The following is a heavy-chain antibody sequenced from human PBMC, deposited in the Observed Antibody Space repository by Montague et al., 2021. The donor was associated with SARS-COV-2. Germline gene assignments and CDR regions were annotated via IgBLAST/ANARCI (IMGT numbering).Heavy chain of an antibody. CDR1: GGSISSGGYY. D-gene: IGHD3-22*01. Sequence: TLSLTCTVSGGSISSGGYYWSWIRQHPGKGLEWIGYIYYSGSTYYNPSLKSRVTTSVDTSKNQFSLKLSSVTAADTAVYYCARVQGITMIVVVIGAFDIWDQGTMVTVSS. J-gene: IGHJ3*02. V-gene: IGHV4-31*03. CDR2: IYYSGST. CDR3: ARVQGITMIVVVIGAFDI.